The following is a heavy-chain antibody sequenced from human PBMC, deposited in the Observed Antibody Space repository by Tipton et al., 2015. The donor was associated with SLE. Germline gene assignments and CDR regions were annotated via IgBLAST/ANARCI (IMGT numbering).Heavy chain of an antibody. V-gene: IGHV4-38-2*01. CDR2: IYHSGST. CDR1: GYSISSGYY. Sequence: TLSLTCAVSGYSISSGYYWGWSRQPPGKGLEWIGRIYHSGSTYYNPSLKSRVTISVDTSKNQFSLKLSSVTAADTAVYYCARSSYDSSGYYYYFDSWGQGTLVTVSS. CDR3: ARSSYDSSGYYYYFDS. J-gene: IGHJ4*02. D-gene: IGHD3-22*01.